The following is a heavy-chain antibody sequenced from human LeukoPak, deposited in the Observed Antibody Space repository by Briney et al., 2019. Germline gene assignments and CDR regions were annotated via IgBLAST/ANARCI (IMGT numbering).Heavy chain of an antibody. Sequence: ASVKVSCKASGYTFTGYYMHWVRQAPGQGLEWMGWINPNSGGTNYAQKFQGRVTMTRDTSISTAYMELSRLRSDDTAVYYCARGRGSSSWYFGSYYYYGMDVWGQGTTVTVSS. CDR3: ARGRGSSSWYFGSYYYYGMDV. CDR1: GYTFTGYY. J-gene: IGHJ6*02. D-gene: IGHD6-13*01. V-gene: IGHV1-2*02. CDR2: INPNSGGT.